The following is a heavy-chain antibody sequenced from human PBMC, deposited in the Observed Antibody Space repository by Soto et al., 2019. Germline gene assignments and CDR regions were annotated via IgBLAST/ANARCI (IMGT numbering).Heavy chain of an antibody. J-gene: IGHJ4*02. V-gene: IGHV1-8*01. CDR1: GYTFTSYD. D-gene: IGHD1-1*01. CDR3: ARRAETNGWNGFGADKYYFDF. CDR2: MNPNTGNS. Sequence: ASVKVSCKASGYTFTSYDIYWVRQATGQGLEWMGWMNPNTGNSGYAQKFQGRVTMTSATSISTAHMELSSLRSEDTAVYYCARRAETNGWNGFGADKYYFDFWGQGTLVTVSS.